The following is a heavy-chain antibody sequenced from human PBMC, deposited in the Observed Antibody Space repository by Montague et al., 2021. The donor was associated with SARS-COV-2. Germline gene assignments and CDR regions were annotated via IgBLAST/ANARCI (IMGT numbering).Heavy chain of an antibody. V-gene: IGHV2-70*11. J-gene: IGHJ5*02. Sequence: PALVKPTQTLTLTCTFSGSSLSTSGMCVSWIRQPPGKALEWLARIDWDDDKYYSTSLETRLTISKDTSKNQVVLTMTNMDPVDTATYYCARDHYDILTGYYNWFDPWGQGTLVTVSS. CDR1: GSSLSTSGMC. D-gene: IGHD3-9*01. CDR3: ARDHYDILTGYYNWFDP. CDR2: IDWDDDK.